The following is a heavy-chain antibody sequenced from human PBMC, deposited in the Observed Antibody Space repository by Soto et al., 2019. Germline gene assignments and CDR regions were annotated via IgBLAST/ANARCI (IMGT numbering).Heavy chain of an antibody. CDR1: GGSFSGYY. V-gene: IGHV4-34*01. Sequence: PSETLSLTCTFSGGSFSGYYWNWIRQSPGKGLEWIGYIPHSGLTNYNPSLQSRLTISVDTSKNQFSLNLTSVTAADTAIYYCATSNTTCPGCYSWGQGTLVTVSS. D-gene: IGHD2-2*01. CDR3: ATSNTTCPGCYS. CDR2: IPHSGLT. J-gene: IGHJ5*02.